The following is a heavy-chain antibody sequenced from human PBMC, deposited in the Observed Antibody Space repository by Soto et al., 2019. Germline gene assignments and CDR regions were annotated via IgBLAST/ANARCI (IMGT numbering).Heavy chain of an antibody. Sequence: ASVKVSCKASGYTFTSYDINWVRQATGQGLEWMGWMIPISGNADYAQKFQGRVTITRNTSISTAYMELRSLRSEDTAVYYCARGYTGDYLVYWGQGTLVVASS. V-gene: IGHV1-8*01. CDR3: ARGYTGDYLVY. D-gene: IGHD1-1*01. CDR2: MIPISGNA. J-gene: IGHJ4*02. CDR1: GYTFTSYD.